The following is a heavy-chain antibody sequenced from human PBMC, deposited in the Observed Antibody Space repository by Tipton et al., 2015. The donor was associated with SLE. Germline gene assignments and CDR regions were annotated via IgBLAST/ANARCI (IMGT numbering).Heavy chain of an antibody. CDR2: IYHSGST. V-gene: IGHV4-34*01. Sequence: TLSLTCAVYGGSFSGYYWSWIRQPPGKGLEWIGSIYHSGSTYYNPSLKSRVTISVDTSKNQFSLKLSSVTAADTAVYYCARDGGSRDAFDIWGKGTTVTVSS. CDR3: ARDGGSRDAFDI. CDR1: GGSFSGYY. J-gene: IGHJ3*02. D-gene: IGHD1-26*01.